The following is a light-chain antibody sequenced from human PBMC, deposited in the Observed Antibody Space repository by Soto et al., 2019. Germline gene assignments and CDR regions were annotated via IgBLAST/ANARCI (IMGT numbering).Light chain of an antibody. CDR1: SSDVGSYNR. Sequence: QSALTQPPSVSGSPGQSVTISCTGTSSDVGSYNRVSWYQQPPGTAPKLMIYEVSNRPSGVPDRFSGSKSGNTASLTISGLQAEDEADYYCSLYTSSSTFRVFGTGTKVTV. CDR2: EVS. V-gene: IGLV2-18*01. CDR3: SLYTSSSTFRV. J-gene: IGLJ1*01.